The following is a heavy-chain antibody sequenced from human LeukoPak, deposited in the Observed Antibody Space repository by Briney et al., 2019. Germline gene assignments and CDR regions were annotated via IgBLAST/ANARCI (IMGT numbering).Heavy chain of an antibody. CDR1: GYSIGSGYY. D-gene: IGHD6-13*01. CDR2: INHSGST. V-gene: IGHV4-38-2*02. CDR3: ARRRLRYSSSLRAFDI. Sequence: SETLSLTCTVSGYSIGSGYYWGWIRQPPGKGLEWIGEINHSGSTNYNPSLKSRVTISVDTSKNQFSLKLSSVTAADTAVYYCARRRLRYSSSLRAFDIWGQGTMVTVSS. J-gene: IGHJ3*02.